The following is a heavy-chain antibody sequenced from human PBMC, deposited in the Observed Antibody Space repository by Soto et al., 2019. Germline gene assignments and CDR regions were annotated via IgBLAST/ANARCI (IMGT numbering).Heavy chain of an antibody. CDR3: ASYHYGDYVVY. Sequence: PSETLSLTCTVSGGSVSSGSYYWSWIRQPPGKGLEWIGYIYYSGSTNYNPSLKSRVTISVDTSKNQFSLKLSSVTAADTAVYYCASYHYGDYVVYCGQGTLVTVSS. CDR1: GGSVSSGSYY. D-gene: IGHD4-17*01. J-gene: IGHJ4*02. V-gene: IGHV4-61*01. CDR2: IYYSGST.